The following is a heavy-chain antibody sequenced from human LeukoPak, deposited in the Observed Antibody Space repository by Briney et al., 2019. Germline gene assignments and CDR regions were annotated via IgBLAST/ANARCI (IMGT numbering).Heavy chain of an antibody. D-gene: IGHD6-13*01. CDR3: ASHLEYISSWKGYYFDY. J-gene: IGHJ4*02. CDR2: IYYSGST. Sequence: SETLSLTCTVSGGSINSNSHFWDWIRQSPGKGLEWIGTIYYSGSTYYSPSLKSRVTISVDTSKNQFSLELNSVTAADTAVYYCASHLEYISSWKGYYFDYWGQGILVTVSS. CDR1: GGSINSNSHF. V-gene: IGHV4-39*01.